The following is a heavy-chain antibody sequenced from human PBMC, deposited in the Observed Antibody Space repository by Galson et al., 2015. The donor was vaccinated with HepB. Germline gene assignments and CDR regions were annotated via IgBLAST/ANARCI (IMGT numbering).Heavy chain of an antibody. CDR1: GYTFTSYG. CDR2: ISAYNGNT. J-gene: IGHJ3*02. Sequence: SVKVSCKASGYTFTSYGISWVRQAPGQGLEWMGWISAYNGNTNYAQKLQGRVTMTTDTSTSTAYMELRSLRSDDTAVYYCARDKGYYYDSSGYEDAFDIWGQGTMVTVSS. V-gene: IGHV1-18*04. D-gene: IGHD3-22*01. CDR3: ARDKGYYYDSSGYEDAFDI.